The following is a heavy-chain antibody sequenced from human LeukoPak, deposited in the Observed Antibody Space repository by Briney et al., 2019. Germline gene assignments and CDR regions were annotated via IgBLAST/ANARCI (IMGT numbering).Heavy chain of an antibody. CDR2: ISYDGSNK. V-gene: IGHV3-30*04. CDR3: AVPWSD. CDR1: GFTFSSYA. J-gene: IGHJ4*02. D-gene: IGHD3-3*01. Sequence: PGGSLRLSCAASGFTFSSYAMHWVRQAPGKGLEWVAVISYDGSNKYYADSVKGRFTISRDNSKNTLYLQMNSLRAEDTAVYYCAVPWSDWGQGTLVTVSS.